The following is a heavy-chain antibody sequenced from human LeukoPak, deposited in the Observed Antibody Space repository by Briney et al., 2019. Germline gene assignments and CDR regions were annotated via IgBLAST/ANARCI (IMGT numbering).Heavy chain of an antibody. CDR2: MYNSGST. J-gene: IGHJ4*02. CDR1: GGSIRGSY. Sequence: KPSETLSLTCTVSGGSIRGSYWSWIREPPGKGLEWIAYMYNSGSTNHNPSLKSRVIISIDTSKNQFSLKLSSLTAADTAIYYCARGIESYGDYGYWGQGILVTVSS. V-gene: IGHV4-59*01. D-gene: IGHD4-17*01. CDR3: ARGIESYGDYGY.